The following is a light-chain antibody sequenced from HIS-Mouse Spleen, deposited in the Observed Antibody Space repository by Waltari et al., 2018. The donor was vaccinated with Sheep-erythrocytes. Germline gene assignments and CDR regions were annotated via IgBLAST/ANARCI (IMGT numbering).Light chain of an antibody. J-gene: IGKJ4*01. CDR2: LGS. CDR1: QSLLHSNGYNY. V-gene: IGKV2-28*01. Sequence: DIVMTQSPLSLPVTPGEPASISCRSSQSLLHSNGYNYLDWYLQKPGQSPQLLIYLGSNRVSGVPDRFSGSGSGTDFTLKISRVEAEDVGVYYCMQALQTPLTFGGGTK. CDR3: MQALQTPLT.